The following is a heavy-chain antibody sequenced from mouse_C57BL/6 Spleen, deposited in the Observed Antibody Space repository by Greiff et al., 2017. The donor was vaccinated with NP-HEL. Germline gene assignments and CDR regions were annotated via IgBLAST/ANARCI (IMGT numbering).Heavy chain of an antibody. CDR3: ARKGDSNFDY. D-gene: IGHD2-5*01. CDR1: GYTFTSYW. CDR2: IDPSDSYT. V-gene: IGHV1-50*01. Sequence: VQLQQPGAELVKPGASVKLSCKASGYTFTSYWMQWVKQRPGQGLEWIGEIDPSDSYTNYNQKFKGKATLTVDTASSTAYMQLSSLRSEDSAVYYYARKGDSNFDYWGQGTTLTVSS. J-gene: IGHJ2*01.